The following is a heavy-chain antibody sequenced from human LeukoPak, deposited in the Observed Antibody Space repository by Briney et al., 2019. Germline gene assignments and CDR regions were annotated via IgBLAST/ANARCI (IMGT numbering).Heavy chain of an antibody. CDR2: INPNSGGT. CDR1: GYTFTGYY. V-gene: IGHV1-2*02. D-gene: IGHD4-4*01. J-gene: IGHJ5*02. CDR3: ARDRSTVTTFNWFDP. Sequence: ASVKVSCKASGYTFTGYYMHWVRQAPGQGLAWMGWINPNSGGTNYAQKFQGRVTMTRDTSISTAYMELSRLRSDDTAVYYCARDRSTVTTFNWFDPWGQGTLVTVSS.